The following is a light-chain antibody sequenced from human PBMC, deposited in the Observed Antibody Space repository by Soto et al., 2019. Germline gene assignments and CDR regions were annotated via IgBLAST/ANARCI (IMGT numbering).Light chain of an antibody. CDR2: SAS. Sequence: DIQMTQSPSSLSASVGDRVTITCRASQSIAGYLSWYQQRPGKAPKFLIYSASSLQRGVPSRFSGSGSGTDFSLTINCLQPEDFATYFCQQSFSVPITFGQGTRLEIK. CDR1: QSIAGY. CDR3: QQSFSVPIT. J-gene: IGKJ5*01. V-gene: IGKV1-39*01.